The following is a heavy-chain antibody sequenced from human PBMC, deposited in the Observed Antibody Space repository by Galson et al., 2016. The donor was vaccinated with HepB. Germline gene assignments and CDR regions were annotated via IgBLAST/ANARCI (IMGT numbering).Heavy chain of an antibody. CDR1: GGSISSTIYD. Sequence: LSLPCTVSGGSISSTIYDWGWLRQPPGKGLEWIGSISYSGSTFYNLSLKSRVTISVDTSKNQFSLKLSSVTAADTAVYYCFQYGSGSYYNAPAVQHWGHGTLVTVSS. CDR3: FQYGSGSYYNAPAVQH. V-gene: IGHV4-39*01. D-gene: IGHD3-10*01. CDR2: ISYSGST. J-gene: IGHJ1*01.